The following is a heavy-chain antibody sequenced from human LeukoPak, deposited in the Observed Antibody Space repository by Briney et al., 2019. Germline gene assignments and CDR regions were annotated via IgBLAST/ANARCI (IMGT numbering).Heavy chain of an antibody. CDR1: GFTFSNAW. J-gene: IGHJ4*02. Sequence: GGSLRLSCAATGFTFSNAWMSWVRQAPGKGLEWVGRIKSKTDGGTTDYAAPVKGRFTISRDDSKNTLYLQMNSLKTEDTAVYYCTTCLRHDYGDDWGQGTLVTVSS. CDR2: IKSKTDGGTT. V-gene: IGHV3-15*01. CDR3: TTCLRHDYGDD.